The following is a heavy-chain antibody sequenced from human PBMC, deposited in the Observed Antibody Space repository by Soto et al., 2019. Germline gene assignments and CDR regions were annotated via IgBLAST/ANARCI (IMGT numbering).Heavy chain of an antibody. CDR3: AGGYCSGGSCYSGSSLGYHGMDV. D-gene: IGHD2-15*01. CDR1: GGSISSSSYY. CDR2: IYYSGST. Sequence: PSETLSLTCTVSGGSISSSSYYWGWIRQPPGKGLEWIGSIYYSGSTYYNPSLKSRVTISVDTSKNQFSLKLSSVTAADAAVYYCAGGYCSGGSCYSGSSLGYHGMDVWGQGTTVTVSS. J-gene: IGHJ6*02. V-gene: IGHV4-39*01.